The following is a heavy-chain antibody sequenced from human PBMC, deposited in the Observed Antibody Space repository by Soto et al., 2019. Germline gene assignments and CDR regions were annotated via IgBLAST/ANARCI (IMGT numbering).Heavy chain of an antibody. Sequence: QLQLVQSGTEVKKPGSSVTVSCKASGGTFGNYAINWLRQAPGQGLQWMGDISPMFDKANYEQTFQGRVSITADESTNTVYMERLSLKSEETALYYWVREVEVNTPVFGAWGQGTLVTVSS. V-gene: IGHV1-69*01. CDR1: GGTFGNYA. CDR3: VREVEVNTPVFGA. J-gene: IGHJ5*02. D-gene: IGHD2-15*01. CDR2: ISPMFDKA.